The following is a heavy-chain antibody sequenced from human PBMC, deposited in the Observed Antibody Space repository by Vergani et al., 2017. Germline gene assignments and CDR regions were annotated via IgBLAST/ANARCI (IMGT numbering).Heavy chain of an antibody. CDR1: GFTFSSYS. Sequence: EVQLVESGGGLVKPGGSLRLSCAASGFTFSSYSMNWVRQAPGKGLEWVSSISSSSSYIYYADSVKGRFTISRDNAKNSLYLQMNSLRAEDTAVYYCARVEGWWPQEYFQHWGQGTLVTVSS. D-gene: IGHD2-15*01. J-gene: IGHJ1*01. V-gene: IGHV3-21*01. CDR2: ISSSSSYI. CDR3: ARVEGWWPQEYFQH.